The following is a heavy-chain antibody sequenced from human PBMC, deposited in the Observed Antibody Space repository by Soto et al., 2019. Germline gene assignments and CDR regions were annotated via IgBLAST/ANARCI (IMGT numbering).Heavy chain of an antibody. CDR3: AAAHYDLWSGYYSPFDY. D-gene: IGHD3-3*01. J-gene: IGHJ4*02. CDR2: IVVGSGNT. CDR1: GFTFTSSA. Sequence: GASVKVSCKASGFTFTSSAMQWVRQARGQRLEWIGWIVVGSGNTNYAQKFQERVTTTRDMSTSTAYMELSSLRSEDTAVYYCAAAHYDLWSGYYSPFDYWGQGTLVTVSS. V-gene: IGHV1-58*02.